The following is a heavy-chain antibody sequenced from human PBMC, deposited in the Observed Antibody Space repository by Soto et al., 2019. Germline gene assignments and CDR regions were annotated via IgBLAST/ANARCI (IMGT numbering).Heavy chain of an antibody. D-gene: IGHD2-8*01. J-gene: IGHJ6*02. Sequence: QVQLVQSGAEVKKPGASVKVSCKASGYTFTSYYMHSVRQAPGQGLEWMGWINPDSGVTYYPHKFQDRVTMTRDTSISTAYMELSRLTSDDTALYYCARDRGVRDVWGQGTTVIVSS. V-gene: IGHV1-2*02. CDR3: ARDRGVRDV. CDR2: INPDSGVT. CDR1: GYTFTSYY.